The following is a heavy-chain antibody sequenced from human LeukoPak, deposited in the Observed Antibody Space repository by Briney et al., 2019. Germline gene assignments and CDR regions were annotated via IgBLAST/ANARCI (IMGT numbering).Heavy chain of an antibody. CDR2: ISYDGSNK. Sequence: GRSLRLSCAGSGFTFRSYAMHWVRQAPGKGLEWVAVISYDGSNKYCADSGRFTISRDNSKNTLCLQMNSLRAEDTAVYYCARAPALEGASKAYFEYWGQGTLVTASS. V-gene: IGHV3-30*04. CDR3: ARAPALEGASKAYFEY. J-gene: IGHJ4*02. CDR1: GFTFRSYA. D-gene: IGHD1-26*01.